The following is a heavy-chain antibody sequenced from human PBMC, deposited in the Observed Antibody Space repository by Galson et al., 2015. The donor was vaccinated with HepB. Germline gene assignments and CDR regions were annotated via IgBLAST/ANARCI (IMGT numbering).Heavy chain of an antibody. V-gene: IGHV3-15*01. Sequence: SLRLSCAASGFTFSNAWMSWVRQAPGKGLEWVGRIKSKTDGGTTDYAAPVKGRFTISRDDSKNTLYLQMNSLKTEDTAVYYCTTGVVVVAATYYFDYWGQGTLVTVSS. CDR1: GFTFSNAW. CDR3: TTGVVVVAATYYFDY. J-gene: IGHJ4*02. D-gene: IGHD2-15*01. CDR2: IKSKTDGGTT.